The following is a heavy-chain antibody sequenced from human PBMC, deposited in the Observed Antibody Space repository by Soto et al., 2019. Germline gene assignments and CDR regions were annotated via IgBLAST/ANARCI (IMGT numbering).Heavy chain of an antibody. Sequence: PGGSLRLSCAASGFTVSSNYMSWVRQAPGKGLEWVAVIYSGASTYYADSVKGRFTISRDNSKNTLYLQMNSLRAEDTAVYYCARGGIMITFGGVIVHDAFDIWGQGTMVTVSS. CDR1: GFTVSSNY. J-gene: IGHJ3*02. CDR3: ARGGIMITFGGVIVHDAFDI. D-gene: IGHD3-16*02. V-gene: IGHV3-53*01. CDR2: IYSGAST.